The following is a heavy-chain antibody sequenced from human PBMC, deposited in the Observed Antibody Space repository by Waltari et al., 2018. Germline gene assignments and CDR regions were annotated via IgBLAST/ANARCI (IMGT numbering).Heavy chain of an antibody. J-gene: IGHJ4*02. V-gene: IGHV4-34*01. Sequence: QVQLQQWGAGLLKPSETLSLTCAVYGGSFSGYYWSWIRQPPGKGLEWIGEINHSGSTHSNPSLNSRVTISGDTSKDQFSLKLVSVTAADTAVYYCARGRGRIAARRTYYFDYWGQGTLVTVSS. D-gene: IGHD6-6*01. CDR2: INHSGST. CDR3: ARGRGRIAARRTYYFDY. CDR1: GGSFSGYY.